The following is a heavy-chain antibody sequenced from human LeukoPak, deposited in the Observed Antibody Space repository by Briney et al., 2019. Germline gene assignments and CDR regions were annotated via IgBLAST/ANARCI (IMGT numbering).Heavy chain of an antibody. CDR2: ISSSGSTI. Sequence: GGSLRLSCAASRFTFSSYEMNWVRQAPGKGLEWVSYISSSGSTIYYADSVKGRFTISRDNAKNSLYLQMNSLRAEDTAVYYCARGGSYPNYYFDYWGQGTLVTVSS. J-gene: IGHJ4*02. V-gene: IGHV3-48*03. CDR3: ARGGSYPNYYFDY. CDR1: RFTFSSYE. D-gene: IGHD1-26*01.